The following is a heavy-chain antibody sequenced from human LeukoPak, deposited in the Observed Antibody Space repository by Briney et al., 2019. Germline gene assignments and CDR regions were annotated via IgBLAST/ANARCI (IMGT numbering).Heavy chain of an antibody. Sequence: GESLKISCEGSGYRFTSYWIAWVRQMPGTGLEWMGIIYPGGSDTRYSPSFQGQVTISADKSISTAYLQWSSLKASDTAMYYCARLIGYTHYYWGQGTLVTVCS. CDR2: IYPGGSDT. CDR1: GYRFTSYW. J-gene: IGHJ4*02. V-gene: IGHV5-51*01. D-gene: IGHD5-18*01. CDR3: ARLIGYTHYY.